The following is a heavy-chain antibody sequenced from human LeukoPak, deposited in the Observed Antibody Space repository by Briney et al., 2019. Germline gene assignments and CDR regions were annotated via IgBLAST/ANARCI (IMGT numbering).Heavy chain of an antibody. CDR1: GFTFSSYA. CDR2: ISGGSVGAT. V-gene: IGHV3-23*01. Sequence: GGSLRLSCAASGFTFSSYAMGWVRQAPGKGLDWFSAISGGSVGATYYADAVKGRFTISRDNSKTTLYLEMNSLRAEDTAVYYCAKGSSSGRPYFCDYWGQGSLVAVSS. D-gene: IGHD3-3*01. J-gene: IGHJ4*02. CDR3: AKGSSSGRPYFCDY.